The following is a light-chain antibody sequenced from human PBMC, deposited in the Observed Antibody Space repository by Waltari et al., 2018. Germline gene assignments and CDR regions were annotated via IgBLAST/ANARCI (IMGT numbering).Light chain of an antibody. CDR3: MQALQTPWT. V-gene: IGKV2-28*01. CDR2: STS. J-gene: IGKJ1*01. Sequence: HSLLHTYGNAYLYLYLQTPWQFPPLLIHSTSNRASGFPDMFSGNGSGTDFTLKISRVEAADVGLYYCMQALQTPWTFGQGTKVEVK. CDR1: HSLLHTYGNAY.